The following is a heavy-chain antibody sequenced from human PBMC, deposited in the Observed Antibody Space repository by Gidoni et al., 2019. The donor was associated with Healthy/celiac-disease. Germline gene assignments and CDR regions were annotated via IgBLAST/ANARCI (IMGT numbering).Heavy chain of an antibody. D-gene: IGHD2-21*01. CDR2: IYYSGST. CDR1: GGSISSSSYY. Sequence: LQLQASGPGLVKPSETLSLTCTVSGGSISSSSYYWGWIRQPPGKGLEWMGSIYYSGSTYYNPSLKSRVTISVDTSKNQFSLKLSSGTAADTAVYYCARQLFVLDWFDPWGQGTLVTVSS. J-gene: IGHJ5*02. V-gene: IGHV4-39*01. CDR3: ARQLFVLDWFDP.